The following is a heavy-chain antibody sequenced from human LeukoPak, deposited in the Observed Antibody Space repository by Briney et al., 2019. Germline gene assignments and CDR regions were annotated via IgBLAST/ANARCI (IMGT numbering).Heavy chain of an antibody. V-gene: IGHV1-24*01. CDR2: FDPEDGET. Sequence: ASVKVSCKVSGYTLTELSMHWVRQAPGKGLEWMGGFDPEDGETIYAQKFQGRVTMTEDTSTDTAYMELSSLRSEDTAVYYCATAYRSSWSRGAFDIWGQGTMVTVSS. CDR1: GYTLTELS. D-gene: IGHD6-13*01. J-gene: IGHJ3*02. CDR3: ATAYRSSWSRGAFDI.